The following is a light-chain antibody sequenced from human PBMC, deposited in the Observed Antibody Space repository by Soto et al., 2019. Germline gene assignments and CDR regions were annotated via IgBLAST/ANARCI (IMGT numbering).Light chain of an antibody. CDR1: SSDVGSYNL. CDR3: CSFACGTTYYV. Sequence: QSALTQPASVSGSPGQSITISCTGTSSDVGSYNLVSWYQHHPGKAPKLMIHEGTKRPSGVSNRFSASKSGDTASLTISGLQAEDEADYYCCSFACGTTYYVFGTGTKLTVL. CDR2: EGT. J-gene: IGLJ1*01. V-gene: IGLV2-23*01.